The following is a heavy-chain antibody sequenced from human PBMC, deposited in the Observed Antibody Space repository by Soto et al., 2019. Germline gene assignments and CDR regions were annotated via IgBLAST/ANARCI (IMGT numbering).Heavy chain of an antibody. CDR2: ISGSGGST. V-gene: IGHV3-23*01. Sequence: APGKGLEWASAISGSGGSTYYADSVKGRFTISRDNSKNTLYLQMNSLRAEDTAVYYCAKDARVRGVIIAHFDYWGQGTLVTVSS. CDR3: AKDARVRGVIIAHFDY. D-gene: IGHD3-10*01. J-gene: IGHJ4*02.